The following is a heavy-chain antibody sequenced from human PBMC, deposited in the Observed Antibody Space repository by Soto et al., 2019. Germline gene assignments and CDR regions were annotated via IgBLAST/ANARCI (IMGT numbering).Heavy chain of an antibody. J-gene: IGHJ6*02. CDR2: INPSGGST. CDR1: GYTFTSYY. V-gene: IGHV1-46*01. D-gene: IGHD5-18*01. Sequence: QVQLVQSGAEVKKPGASVKVSCKASGYTFTSYYMHRVRQAPGQGLEWMGIINPSGGSTSYAQKFQGRVTMTRDTSTSTVYMELSSLRSEDTAVYYCARDRTSAMVQYYYYYGMDVWGQGTTVTVSS. CDR3: ARDRTSAMVQYYYYYGMDV.